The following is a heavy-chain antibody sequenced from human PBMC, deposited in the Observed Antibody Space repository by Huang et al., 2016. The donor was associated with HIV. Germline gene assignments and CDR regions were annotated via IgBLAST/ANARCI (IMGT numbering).Heavy chain of an antibody. CDR3: AAGYDTYYDI. D-gene: IGHD2-21*01. CDR2: FAHEQGET. CDR1: GYTLTELS. V-gene: IGHV1-24*01. Sequence: QVQLVQSGAEVKKPGASVKVSCKVSGYTLTELSIHWVRQAPGKGLEWRGGFAHEQGETIYAQNFQGRVTMTEDTSTDTAYMELHSLRPEDTAVYYCAAGYDTYYDIWGQGTMVIASS. J-gene: IGHJ3*02.